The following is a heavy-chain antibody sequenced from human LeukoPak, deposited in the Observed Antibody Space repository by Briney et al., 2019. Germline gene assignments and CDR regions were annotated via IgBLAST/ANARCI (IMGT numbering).Heavy chain of an antibody. V-gene: IGHV3-30*03. D-gene: IGHD3-22*01. CDR3: AREGSRGYYPY. Sequence: GGSLRLSCAASGFTFSSYGMHWVRQTPGKGLEWVAVISYDGSDKHYADPVKGRFTISRDNSKNTVYLQMNSLRAEDTAVYYCAREGSRGYYPYWGQGILVTVSS. J-gene: IGHJ4*02. CDR2: ISYDGSDK. CDR1: GFTFSSYG.